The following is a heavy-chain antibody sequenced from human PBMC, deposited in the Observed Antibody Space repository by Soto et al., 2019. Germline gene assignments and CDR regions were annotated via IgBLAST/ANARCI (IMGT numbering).Heavy chain of an antibody. J-gene: IGHJ4*02. CDR2: IYYSGST. CDR3: ARQVGGWAPWYFDY. D-gene: IGHD6-19*01. CDR1: GGSISSYY. Sequence: SETLSLTCTVSGGSISSYYWSWIRQPPGKGLEWIGYIYYSGSTNYNPSLKSRVTISVDTSKNQFSLKLSPVIAADTAVYYCARQVGGWAPWYFDYWGQGTLVTVSS. V-gene: IGHV4-59*08.